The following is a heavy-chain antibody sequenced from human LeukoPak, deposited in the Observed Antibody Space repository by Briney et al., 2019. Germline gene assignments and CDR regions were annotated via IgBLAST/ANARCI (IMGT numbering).Heavy chain of an antibody. CDR2: IYYSGST. CDR3: ARVLWFGELLADAFDI. J-gene: IGHJ3*02. D-gene: IGHD3-10*01. Sequence: SETLSLTCTVSGGSISSYYWSWIRQPPGQGLEWIGYIYYSGSTNYNPSLKSRVTISVDTSKNQFPLKLSSVTAADTAVYYCARVLWFGELLADAFDIWGQGTMVTVSS. CDR1: GGSISSYY. V-gene: IGHV4-59*01.